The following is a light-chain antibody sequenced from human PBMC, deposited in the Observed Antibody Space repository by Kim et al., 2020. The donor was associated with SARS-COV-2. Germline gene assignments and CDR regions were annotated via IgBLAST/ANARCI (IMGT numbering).Light chain of an antibody. CDR1: SSNIGSNT. CDR2: SNN. V-gene: IGLV1-44*01. Sequence: GRRVTISCSGSSSNIGSNTVTWYRQRPGTAPKLLIYSNNQRPSGVPDRFSGSKSGTSASLAISGLQSEDEADYYCAAWDDSLNAWVFGGGTQLTVL. CDR3: AAWDDSLNAWV. J-gene: IGLJ3*02.